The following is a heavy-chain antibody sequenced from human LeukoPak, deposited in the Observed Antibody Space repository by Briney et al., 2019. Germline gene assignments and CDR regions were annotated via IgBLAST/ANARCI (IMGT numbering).Heavy chain of an antibody. CDR2: INPSGGST. D-gene: IGHD3-10*01. Sequence: GASVKVSCKASGYTFTSYYMHWVRQAPGQGLEWMGIINPSGGSTSYAQKFQGRVTMTRDTSTSTVYMELSSLRSEDTAVYYCARVDYGSVAAVNWFDPWGQGTLVTVSS. J-gene: IGHJ5*02. CDR1: GYTFTSYY. CDR3: ARVDYGSVAAVNWFDP. V-gene: IGHV1-46*01.